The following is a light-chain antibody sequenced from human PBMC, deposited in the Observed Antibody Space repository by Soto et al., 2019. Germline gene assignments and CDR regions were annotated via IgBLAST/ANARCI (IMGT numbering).Light chain of an antibody. J-gene: IGKJ1*01. V-gene: IGKV3-20*01. CDR3: QQYGSSPRT. CDR1: QSVGSY. Sequence: EIVLTQSPATLSLSPGEGVTLSCRASQSVGSYLAWYQQKPGQAPRLLIYGASSRATGIPDRFSGSGSVTDFTLTISRLEPEDFAVYYCQQYGSSPRTFGQGTKVDIK. CDR2: GAS.